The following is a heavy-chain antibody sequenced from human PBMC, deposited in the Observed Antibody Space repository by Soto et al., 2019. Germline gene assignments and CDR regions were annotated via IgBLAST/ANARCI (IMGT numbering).Heavy chain of an antibody. J-gene: IGHJ6*03. CDR3: ARLTIPAAEYYYYYYMDV. Sequence: SVKVSCKASGGTFSSYAISWVRQAPGQGLEWMGGIIPIFGTTNYAQKLQGRVTTTTDTSTSTAYMELRSLRSDDTAVYYCARLTIPAAEYYYYYYMDVWGKGTTVTVSS. CDR1: GGTFSSYA. CDR2: IIPIFGTT. D-gene: IGHD2-2*01. V-gene: IGHV1-69*05.